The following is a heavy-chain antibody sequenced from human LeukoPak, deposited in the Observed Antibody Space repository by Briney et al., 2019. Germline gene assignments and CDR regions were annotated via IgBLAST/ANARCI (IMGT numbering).Heavy chain of an antibody. D-gene: IGHD3-10*01. Sequence: ASVKVSCKASGYTFTSYYMHWVRQAPGQGLEWMGIINPSGGSTNYAQKFQGRVTMTRDTSTNTVYMELSSLRSEDTAVYYCARGPSITMVRGGQWYYYIDVWGKGTTVTIS. CDR2: INPSGGST. J-gene: IGHJ6*03. V-gene: IGHV1-46*01. CDR3: ARGPSITMVRGGQWYYYIDV. CDR1: GYTFTSYY.